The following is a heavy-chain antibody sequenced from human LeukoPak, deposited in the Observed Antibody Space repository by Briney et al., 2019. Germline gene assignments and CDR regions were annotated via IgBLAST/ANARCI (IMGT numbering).Heavy chain of an antibody. V-gene: IGHV3-30-3*01. CDR3: ARAIVLLWFGEFPPPYGMDV. J-gene: IGHJ6*02. Sequence: PGGSLRLSCAASGFTFSSYAMHWVRQAPGKGLEWVAVISYDGSNKYYADSVKGRFTISRDNSKNTLYLQMNSLRAEDTAVYYCARAIVLLWFGEFPPPYGMDVRGQGTTVTVSS. CDR1: GFTFSSYA. CDR2: ISYDGSNK. D-gene: IGHD3-10*01.